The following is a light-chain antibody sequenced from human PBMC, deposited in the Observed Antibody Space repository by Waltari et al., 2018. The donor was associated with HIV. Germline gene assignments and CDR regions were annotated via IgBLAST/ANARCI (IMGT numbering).Light chain of an antibody. CDR3: ATWDDTLNGVI. V-gene: IGLV1-44*01. CDR1: SSNIGSNS. J-gene: IGLJ2*01. Sequence: QSALTQPPSASGTPGQRVTISCSGGSSNIGSNSVHWYQQLPGTAPRLLLYSTNQRPSRVPDRFSGSKSGTSASLAISGLQSEDEADYYCATWDDTLNGVIFGGGTKLTVL. CDR2: STN.